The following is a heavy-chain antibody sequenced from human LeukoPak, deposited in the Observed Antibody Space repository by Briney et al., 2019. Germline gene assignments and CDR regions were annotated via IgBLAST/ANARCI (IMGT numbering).Heavy chain of an antibody. CDR3: ASYIAAAGCFDY. CDR1: GGSISSSSYY. Sequence: PSETLSFTCTVSGGSISSSSYYWGWIRQPPGKGLEWIGSIYYSGSTYYNPSLKSRVTISVDRSKNQFSLKLSSVTAADTAVYYCASYIAAAGCFDYWGQGTLVTVSS. CDR2: IYYSGST. J-gene: IGHJ4*02. V-gene: IGHV4-39*07. D-gene: IGHD6-13*01.